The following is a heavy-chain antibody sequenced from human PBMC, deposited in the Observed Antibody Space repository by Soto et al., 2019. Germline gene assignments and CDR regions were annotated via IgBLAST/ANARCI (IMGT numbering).Heavy chain of an antibody. D-gene: IGHD6-13*01. CDR3: ARDLVPDY. Sequence: ASVKVSCKASGYIFTNYALHWVRQAPGQRLQWMGWINAGNGNTRYSQKFQGRVTITRDTSASTAYMELSSLRSEDTAVYYCARDLVPDYWGQGTLVTVSS. J-gene: IGHJ4*02. CDR2: INAGNGNT. V-gene: IGHV1-3*01. CDR1: GYIFTNYA.